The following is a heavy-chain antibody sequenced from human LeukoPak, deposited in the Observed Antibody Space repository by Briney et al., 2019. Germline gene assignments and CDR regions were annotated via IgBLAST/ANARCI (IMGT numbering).Heavy chain of an antibody. D-gene: IGHD5-18*01. CDR2: IYYSGST. J-gene: IGHJ3*02. CDR3: ARQEDTAMVTSAFDI. V-gene: IGHV4-59*12. CDR1: GGSISSYY. Sequence: SETLSLTCTVSGGSISSYYWSWIRQPPGKGLEWIGYIYYSGSTNYNPSLKSRVTISVDTSKNQFSLQLNSVTPEDTAVYYCARQEDTAMVTSAFDIWGQGTMVTVSS.